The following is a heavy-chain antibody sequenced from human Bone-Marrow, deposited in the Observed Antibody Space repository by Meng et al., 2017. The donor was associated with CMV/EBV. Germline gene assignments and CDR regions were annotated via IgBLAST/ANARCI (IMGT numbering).Heavy chain of an antibody. Sequence: ASVKVSCKASGYTFTGYYMHWVRQAPGQGLEWMGWINPNSGGTNYAPKFQGRVTLTKDTSISTSYMELSGLRSDDTAVYYCASDITVIAARLAHWGQGTQVIVSS. CDR1: GYTFTGYY. CDR3: ASDITVIAARLAH. V-gene: IGHV1-2*02. J-gene: IGHJ5*02. D-gene: IGHD6-6*01. CDR2: INPNSGGT.